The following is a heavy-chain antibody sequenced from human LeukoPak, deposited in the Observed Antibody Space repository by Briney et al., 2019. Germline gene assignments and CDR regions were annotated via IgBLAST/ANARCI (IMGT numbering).Heavy chain of an antibody. CDR3: ARGAINYYDSSGHPLYYYYYMDV. J-gene: IGHJ6*03. Sequence: PSETLSLTCAVYGGSFSGYYWSWIRQPPGKGLEWIGEINHSGSTNYNSSLKSRVTISVDTSKNQFSLKLSSVTAADTAVYYCARGAINYYDSSGHPLYYYYYMDVWGKGTTVTVSS. CDR2: INHSGST. D-gene: IGHD3-22*01. V-gene: IGHV4-34*01. CDR1: GGSFSGYY.